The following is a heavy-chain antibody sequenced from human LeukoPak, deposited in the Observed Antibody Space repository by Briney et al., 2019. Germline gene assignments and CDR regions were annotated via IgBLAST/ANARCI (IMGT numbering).Heavy chain of an antibody. D-gene: IGHD5-12*01. CDR1: GGSISGHS. Sequence: PSETLSLTCTVSGGSISGHSWSWIRQPAGKGLEWIGRIYSSGSNNYNPSLKSRVTMSLDTSKNHLSLNLSSVTAADTAVYYCAREPTSGREPTSGRPLDYWGQGTLVTVSS. J-gene: IGHJ4*02. V-gene: IGHV4-4*07. CDR2: IYSSGSN. CDR3: AREPTSGREPTSGRPLDY.